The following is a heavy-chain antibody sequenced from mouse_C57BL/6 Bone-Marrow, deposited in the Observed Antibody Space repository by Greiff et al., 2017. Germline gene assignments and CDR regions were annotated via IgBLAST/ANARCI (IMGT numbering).Heavy chain of an antibody. Sequence: QVQLQQSGAELARPGASVKLSCKASGYTFTSYGLSWVKQRTGRGLEWIGVIFPRSGNPYYNEKFKGKGTLTADKSSSPAYMELRSLTSEDTAVYFCARSEYYAMDYWGQGTSVTVSS. V-gene: IGHV1-81*01. CDR2: IFPRSGNP. J-gene: IGHJ4*01. CDR3: ARSEYYAMDY. CDR1: GYTFTSYG.